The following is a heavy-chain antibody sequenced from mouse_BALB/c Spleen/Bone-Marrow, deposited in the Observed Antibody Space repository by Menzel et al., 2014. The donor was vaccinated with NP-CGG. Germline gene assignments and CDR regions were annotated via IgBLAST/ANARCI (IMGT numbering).Heavy chain of an antibody. CDR1: GFSLSRYS. Sequence: QVQLKQSGPGLVSPSQTLSITCTVSGFSLSRYSVHWFRQPPGKGLEWLGMIWVGGSTDYNSALKSRLSISRDNSKSQVLLKMNSLQTDDTAMYYCARKSRTWGFDYWGQGTTLTVSS. V-gene: IGHV2-6-4*01. CDR2: IWVGGST. CDR3: ARKSRTWGFDY. J-gene: IGHJ2*01.